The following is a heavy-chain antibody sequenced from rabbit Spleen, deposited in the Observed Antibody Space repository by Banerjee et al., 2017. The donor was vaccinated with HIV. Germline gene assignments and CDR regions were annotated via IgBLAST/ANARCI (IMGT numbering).Heavy chain of an antibody. V-gene: IGHV1S45*01. CDR2: IDTGSRDFT. CDR1: GFDFSNYNF. Sequence: QEQLVESGGGLVQPGASLTLTCTASGFDFSNYNFMCWVRQAPGKGLEWIACIDTGSRDFTYYASWAKGRFTISKTSSTTVTLQMTSLTAADAATYFCARDLVAVIGWNFSLWGPGTLVTVS. D-gene: IGHD1-1*01. CDR3: ARDLVAVIGWNFSL. J-gene: IGHJ4*01.